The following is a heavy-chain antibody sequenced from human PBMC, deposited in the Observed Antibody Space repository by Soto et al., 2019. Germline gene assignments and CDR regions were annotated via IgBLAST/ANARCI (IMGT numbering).Heavy chain of an antibody. CDR3: ASYET. D-gene: IGHD5-12*01. Sequence: SFETHCLPRTVFWGSIGNPRFSWGWIRQPPGKGLEWIGCIYNTGRTSYNPSLKSRVTISVDMSKNQFSLKLTSVPAADTAVYHCASYETWGQGTLVTVSP. CDR1: WGSIGNPRFS. J-gene: IGHJ5*02. CDR2: IYNTGRT. V-gene: IGHV4-39*01.